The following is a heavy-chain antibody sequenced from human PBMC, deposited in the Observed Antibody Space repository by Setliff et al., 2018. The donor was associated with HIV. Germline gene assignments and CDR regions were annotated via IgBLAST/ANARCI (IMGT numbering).Heavy chain of an antibody. D-gene: IGHD4-17*01. CDR2: IYYSGST. Sequence: SETLSLTCTASGGSISSHYWSWIRQPPGKGLEWIGSIYYSGSTNYNPSLKSRVTISVDTSKNQFSLKLSSGTAAATAVYYCAGSHGNYGDSYFDYWGQGTLVTVSS. CDR1: GGSISSHY. J-gene: IGHJ4*02. CDR3: AGSHGNYGDSYFDY. V-gene: IGHV4-59*11.